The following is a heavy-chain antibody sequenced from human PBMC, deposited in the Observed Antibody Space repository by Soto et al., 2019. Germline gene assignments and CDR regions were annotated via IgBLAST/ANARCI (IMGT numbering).Heavy chain of an antibody. CDR1: GFTFSSYS. D-gene: IGHD2-15*01. CDR2: ISSSSRYI. CDR3: ARDRLVAATSAPPYCYYGMDV. Sequence: GGSLRLSCATSGFTFSSYSMNWVRQAPGMXLEWVSSISSSSRYIYYAASVRGRFTISRDNAKNSLYLQINSLRAEDTAVYYCARDRLVAATSAPPYCYYGMDVWGQGTTVTVSS. V-gene: IGHV3-21*01. J-gene: IGHJ6*02.